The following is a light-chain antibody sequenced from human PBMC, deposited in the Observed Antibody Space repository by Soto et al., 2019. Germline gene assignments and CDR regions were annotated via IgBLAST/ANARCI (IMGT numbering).Light chain of an antibody. J-gene: IGKJ1*01. V-gene: IGKV3-15*01. CDR2: GAS. CDR3: QQYNNWGGT. Sequence: EIVMTQSPATLSVSPGERATLSCRASQSVSSNLAWYHQKPGQAPMLLIYGASTRATGIPGRFSGSGSGTEFTLTISSLQAEDFAVYYCQQYNNWGGTFGQGTKVEIK. CDR1: QSVSSN.